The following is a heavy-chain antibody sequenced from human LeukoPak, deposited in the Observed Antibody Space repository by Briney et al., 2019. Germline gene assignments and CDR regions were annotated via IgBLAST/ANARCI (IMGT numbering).Heavy chain of an antibody. J-gene: IGHJ4*02. CDR1: GGSISSYY. CDR2: IYYSGST. Sequence: SETLSLTCTVSGGSISSYYWSWIRQPPGKGLEWIGYIYYSGSTNYNPSLKSRVTISVDTSKNQFSLKLSSVTAADTAVYYCAREAPYSSSWSIFDYWGQGTPVTVSS. D-gene: IGHD6-13*01. V-gene: IGHV4-59*01. CDR3: AREAPYSSSWSIFDY.